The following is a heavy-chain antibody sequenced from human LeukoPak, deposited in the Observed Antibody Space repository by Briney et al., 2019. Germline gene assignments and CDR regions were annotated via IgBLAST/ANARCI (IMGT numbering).Heavy chain of an antibody. V-gene: IGHV3-7*01. CDR3: ARDIVVVPAARSSGYYYYYMDV. Sequence: GGALRLSCAASGFTFSSYWMSWVRQAPGKGLEWVANIKQDGSEKYYVDSVKGRFTISRDNAKNSLYLQMKSLRAEDTAVYYCARDIVVVPAARSSGYYYYYMDVWGKGTTVTISS. J-gene: IGHJ6*03. CDR1: GFTFSSYW. CDR2: IKQDGSEK. D-gene: IGHD2-2*01.